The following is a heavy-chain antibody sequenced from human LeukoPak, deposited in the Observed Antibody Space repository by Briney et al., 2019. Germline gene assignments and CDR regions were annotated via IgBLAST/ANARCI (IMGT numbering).Heavy chain of an antibody. CDR2: INPNSGGT. V-gene: IGHV1-2*02. D-gene: IGHD1-26*01. CDR3: AVTEWELLTEYYYYYGMDV. J-gene: IGHJ6*02. CDR1: GYTFTGYY. Sequence: ASVKVSCKASGYTFTGYYMHWVRQAPGQGLEWMGWINPNSGGTNYAQKFQGRVTMTRDTSISTAYMELSRLRSDDTAVYYCAVTEWELLTEYYYYYGMDVWGQGTTVTVSS.